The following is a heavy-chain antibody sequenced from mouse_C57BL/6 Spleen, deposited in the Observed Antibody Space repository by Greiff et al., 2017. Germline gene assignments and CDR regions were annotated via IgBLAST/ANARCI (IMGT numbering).Heavy chain of an antibody. Sequence: EVMLVESGGGLVKPGGSLKLSCAASGFTFSDYGMHWVRQAPEKGLEWVAYISSGSSTIYYADTVKGRFTISRDNAKNTLFLQMTRLRSEDTAMYYCARPGTRWYFDVWGTGTMVTVSS. V-gene: IGHV5-17*01. CDR2: ISSGSSTI. CDR3: ARPGTRWYFDV. CDR1: GFTFSDYG. D-gene: IGHD3-3*01. J-gene: IGHJ1*03.